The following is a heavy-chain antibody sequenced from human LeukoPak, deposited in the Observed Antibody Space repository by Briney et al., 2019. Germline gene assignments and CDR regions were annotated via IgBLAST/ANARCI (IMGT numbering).Heavy chain of an antibody. CDR3: ARVGFHSYGYDY. CDR1: GGTFSSYA. D-gene: IGHD5-18*01. V-gene: IGHV1-69*13. Sequence: SVTVSFTASGGTFSSYAISWVRQAPGQGLEWMGGIIPIFGTANYAQKFQGRVTITADESTSTAYMELSSLRSEDTAVYYCARVGFHSYGYDYWGQGTLVTVSS. J-gene: IGHJ4*02. CDR2: IIPIFGTA.